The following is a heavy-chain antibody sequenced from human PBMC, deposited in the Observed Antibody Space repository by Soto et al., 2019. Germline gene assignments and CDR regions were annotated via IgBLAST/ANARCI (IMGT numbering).Heavy chain of an antibody. CDR1: GGSISSYY. CDR2: IYYSGST. Sequence: PSETLSLTCTVSGGSISSYYWSWIRQPPGKGLEWIGYIYYSGSTNYNPSLKSRVTISVDTSKNQFSLKLSSVTAADTAVYYCARGGSYDSSGYSAPDAFDIWGQGTMVTVSS. J-gene: IGHJ3*02. CDR3: ARGGSYDSSGYSAPDAFDI. V-gene: IGHV4-59*01. D-gene: IGHD3-22*01.